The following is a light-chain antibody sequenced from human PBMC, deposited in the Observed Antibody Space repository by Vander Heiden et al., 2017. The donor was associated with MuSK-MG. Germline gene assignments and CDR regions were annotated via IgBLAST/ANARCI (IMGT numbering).Light chain of an antibody. Sequence: DIQIPQSPSSLSASVGDRVTITCRASQGISNYLAWYQQKPGKAPKLLLYAASSLERGVPSRFSGSGSGTDYTLTISSLQPEDVATYYCQKYNSVPETFGHGTKVDIK. CDR1: QGISNY. CDR2: AAS. J-gene: IGKJ3*01. V-gene: IGKV1-27*01. CDR3: QKYNSVPET.